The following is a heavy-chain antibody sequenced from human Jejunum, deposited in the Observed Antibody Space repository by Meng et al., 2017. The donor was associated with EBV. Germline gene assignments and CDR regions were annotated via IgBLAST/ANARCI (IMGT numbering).Heavy chain of an antibody. CDR1: GYTFSRYA. Sequence: QVQLVQSGSELXXXXXSXEVSCKASGYTFSRYAMNWVRQAPGQGLEWMGRINTRTGNPAYAQGFTGRFVFSLDTSVSTAYLQISSLKAEDTAVYYCASDISTATFGYWGQGTLVTVSS. J-gene: IGHJ4*02. V-gene: IGHV7-4-1*02. CDR2: INTRTGNP. CDR3: ASDISTATFGY. D-gene: IGHD2-21*02.